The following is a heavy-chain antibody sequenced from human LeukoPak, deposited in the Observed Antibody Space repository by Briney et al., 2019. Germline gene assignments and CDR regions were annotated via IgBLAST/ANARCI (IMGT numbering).Heavy chain of an antibody. CDR1: GFTFTSYY. CDR3: ARDSYDILTGYSQQTYYYYYGMDV. J-gene: IGHJ6*04. CDR2: IKQDGSEK. V-gene: IGHV3-7*03. Sequence: PGGSLRLSCAASGFTFTSYYMHWVRQAPGKGLEWVANIKQDGSEKYYVDSVKGRFTISRDNAKNSLYLQMNSLRAEDTAVYYCARDSYDILTGYSQQTYYYYYGMDVWGKGTTVTVSS. D-gene: IGHD3-9*01.